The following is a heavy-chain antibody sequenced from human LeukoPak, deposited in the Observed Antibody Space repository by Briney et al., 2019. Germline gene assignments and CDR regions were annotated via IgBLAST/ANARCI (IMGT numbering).Heavy chain of an antibody. Sequence: GGSLRLSCAASGFTFRSYAMSWVRQAPGKGLEWVSFIYSGGSTYYADSVKGRFTISRDNSKNTLYLQMNSLRAEDTAVYYCARARYYYDSSGYYPDWGQGTLVTVSS. J-gene: IGHJ4*02. CDR2: IYSGGST. V-gene: IGHV3-66*01. CDR1: GFTFRSYA. D-gene: IGHD3-22*01. CDR3: ARARYYYDSSGYYPD.